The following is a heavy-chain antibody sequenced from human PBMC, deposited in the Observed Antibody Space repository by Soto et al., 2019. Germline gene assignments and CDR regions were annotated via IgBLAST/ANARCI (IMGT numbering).Heavy chain of an antibody. CDR2: INPNSGGT. V-gene: IGHV1-2*04. Sequence: ASVKVSCKAPGYTFTGYYMHWVRQAPGQGLEWMGWINPNSGGTNYAQKFQGWVTMTRDTSISTAYMELSRLRSDDTAVYYCARMSVKDTDYDFWSGYRNYYYYYGMDVWGQGTTVTVSS. CDR1: GYTFTGYY. J-gene: IGHJ6*02. CDR3: ARMSVKDTDYDFWSGYRNYYYYYGMDV. D-gene: IGHD3-3*01.